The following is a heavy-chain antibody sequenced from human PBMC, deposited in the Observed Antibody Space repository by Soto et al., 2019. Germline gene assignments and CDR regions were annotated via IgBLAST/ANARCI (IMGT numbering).Heavy chain of an antibody. D-gene: IGHD1-26*01. CDR1: GDSISSNNW. CDR2: IYHSGTT. V-gene: IGHV4-4*02. CDR3: ARDGRGGSSDY. Sequence: QVQLQESGPGLVKPSGTLSLTCAVSGDSISSNNWWSWVRQPPGKGLEWIGEIYHSGTTNYNPSLKSXXTXSXXRSKNQFSLKMSSVTAADTAVYYCARDGRGGSSDYWGQGTLVTVSS. J-gene: IGHJ4*02.